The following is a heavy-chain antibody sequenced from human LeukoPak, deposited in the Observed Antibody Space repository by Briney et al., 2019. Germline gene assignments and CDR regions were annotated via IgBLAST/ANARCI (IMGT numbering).Heavy chain of an antibody. CDR3: AKGLMYNRNDAQTCAFDI. J-gene: IGHJ3*02. D-gene: IGHD1-1*01. CDR2: ISYDGSNK. Sequence: GRSLRLSCATSGFTFSSYGMHWVRQAPGKGLEWVAVISYDGSNKYYADSVKGRFTISRDNSKNTLYLQMNSLRAEDTAVYYCAKGLMYNRNDAQTCAFDIWGQGTMVTVSS. CDR1: GFTFSSYG. V-gene: IGHV3-30*18.